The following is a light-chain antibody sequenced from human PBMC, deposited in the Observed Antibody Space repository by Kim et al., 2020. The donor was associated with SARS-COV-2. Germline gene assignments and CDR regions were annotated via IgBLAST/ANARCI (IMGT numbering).Light chain of an antibody. J-gene: IGLJ1*01. Sequence: SYELTQPPSVSVAPGKTARITCGGDNIGNKSVHWYQQKPGQALVLVIFYDNDRPSGIPGRFSGSNSGNTATLTISRVEAGDEADYYCQVWDSSSDPYVFGSGTKVTVL. CDR3: QVWDSSSDPYV. V-gene: IGLV3-21*04. CDR2: YDN. CDR1: NIGNKS.